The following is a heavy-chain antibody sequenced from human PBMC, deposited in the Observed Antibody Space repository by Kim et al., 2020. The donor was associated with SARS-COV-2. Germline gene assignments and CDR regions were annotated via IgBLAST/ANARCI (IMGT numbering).Heavy chain of an antibody. D-gene: IGHD6-6*01. CDR1: GGSISSYY. V-gene: IGHV4-59*13. Sequence: SETLSLTCTVSGGSISSYYWSWIRQPPGKGLEWIGYIYYSGSTNYNPSLKSRVTISVDTSKNQLSLKLSSVTAADTAVYYCARDLRLAARPGYVLSSRYYYYGMDVWGQGTTVTVSS. J-gene: IGHJ6*02. CDR3: ARDLRLAARPGYVLSSRYYYYGMDV. CDR2: IYYSGST.